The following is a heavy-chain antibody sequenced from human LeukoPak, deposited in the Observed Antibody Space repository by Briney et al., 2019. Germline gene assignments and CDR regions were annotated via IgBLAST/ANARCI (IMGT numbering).Heavy chain of an antibody. V-gene: IGHV3-64D*06. D-gene: IGHD3-10*01. J-gene: IGHJ4*02. CDR3: MNPNHYGSGR. CDR2: ISQNGDNT. Sequence: GGSLRLSCSVSGLSFSSYVLHWARQAPGKGLESVSGISQNGDNTYYADSVKGRFTISKDNSENTLYLQMNSLRPEDTAVYYCMNPNHYGSGRWGQGTLVTVSS. CDR1: GLSFSSYV.